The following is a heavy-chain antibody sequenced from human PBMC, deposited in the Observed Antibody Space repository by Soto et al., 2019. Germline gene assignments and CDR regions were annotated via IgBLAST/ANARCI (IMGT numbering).Heavy chain of an antibody. Sequence: ASVKVSCKASGYTFTVYYMHWVRQAPGQGLEWMGWINPNSGGTNYAQKFQGWVTMTRDTSISTAYMELSRLRSDDTAVYYCARDNLYGYFDYWGQGTLVTVSS. D-gene: IGHD4-17*01. CDR3: ARDNLYGYFDY. CDR2: INPNSGGT. CDR1: GYTFTVYY. J-gene: IGHJ4*02. V-gene: IGHV1-2*04.